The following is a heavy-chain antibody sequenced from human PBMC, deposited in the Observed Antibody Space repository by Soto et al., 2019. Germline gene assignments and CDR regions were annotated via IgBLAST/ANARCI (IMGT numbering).Heavy chain of an antibody. D-gene: IGHD3-10*01. CDR1: GYTFRSYG. CDR2: ISNDGINR. J-gene: IGHJ4*02. CDR3: GKASSHYGSGSYYTNDY. V-gene: IGHV3-30*18. Sequence: QVQLVESGGGVVQPGRSLRLSCAASGYTFRSYGMHWVRQAPGKGLEWVAVISNDGINRFYADSAKGRFTISRDDSRNTVYLQTNSLRIEDTAVYYCGKASSHYGSGSYYTNDYWGQGTLVTVSS.